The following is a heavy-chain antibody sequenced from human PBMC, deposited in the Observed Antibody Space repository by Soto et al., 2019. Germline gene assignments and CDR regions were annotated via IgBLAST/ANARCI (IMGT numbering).Heavy chain of an antibody. CDR1: GFTFSNYA. J-gene: IGHJ4*02. CDR3: SKGTAACTVYFDY. V-gene: IGHV3-23*01. CDR2: ISGGGGST. D-gene: IGHD6-13*01. Sequence: GGSLRLSCAASGFTFSNYAMSWVRQAPGKGLEWVSVISGGGGSTYYADSVKGRFTISRDNSKNTLYLQMNSLRAEDSAVYYCSKGTAACTVYFDYWGQGTLVIVSS.